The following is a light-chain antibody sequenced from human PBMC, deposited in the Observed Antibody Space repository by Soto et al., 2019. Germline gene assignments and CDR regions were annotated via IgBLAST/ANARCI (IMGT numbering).Light chain of an antibody. V-gene: IGLV1-40*01. J-gene: IGLJ1*01. CDR3: QSYDSSLSALYV. CDR1: SSNIGAGYD. CDR2: ANS. Sequence: QSVLTQPPSVSGAPGQRVTISCTGSSSNIGAGYDVHWYQQLPGTAPKLLIYANSNRPSGVPDRFSGSKSGTSAFLAITGLQAEDEADYYCQSYDSSLSALYVFGTGTKVTVL.